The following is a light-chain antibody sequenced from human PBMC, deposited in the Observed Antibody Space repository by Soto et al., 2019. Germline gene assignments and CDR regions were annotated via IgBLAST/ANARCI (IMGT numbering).Light chain of an antibody. CDR1: QSVSTS. Sequence: EIVMTQSPATLSVSPGETATLSCRASQSVSTSLAWYQQKPGQAPRLLISGASTMATGVPARFSGSGSETEFPLSISILQSEDFAVYYCQQYNNWWTFGQGTKVEFK. J-gene: IGKJ1*01. CDR3: QQYNNWWT. V-gene: IGKV3-15*01. CDR2: GAS.